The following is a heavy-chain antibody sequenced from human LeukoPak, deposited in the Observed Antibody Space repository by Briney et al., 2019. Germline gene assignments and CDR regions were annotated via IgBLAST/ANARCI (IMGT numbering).Heavy chain of an antibody. CDR1: GFTFSSYA. Sequence: GGSLRLSCAASGFTFSSYAMSWVRQAPGKGLEWVSAISGSGGSTYYADSVKGWFTISRDNSKNTLYLQMNSLRAEDTAVYYCAKDGRPKRGCSSTSCLNYLDYWGQGTLVTVSS. D-gene: IGHD2-2*01. CDR3: AKDGRPKRGCSSTSCLNYLDY. J-gene: IGHJ4*02. CDR2: ISGSGGST. V-gene: IGHV3-23*01.